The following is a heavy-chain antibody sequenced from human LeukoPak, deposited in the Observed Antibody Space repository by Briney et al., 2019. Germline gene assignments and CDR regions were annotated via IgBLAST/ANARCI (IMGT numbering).Heavy chain of an antibody. D-gene: IGHD3-22*01. Sequence: GGSLRLSCAASGFHISSDWMSWVRQAPGKGLEWVAHIKQDGSEQSLVDSVKGRFTISRDNAKNSLYLQMNSLRAEDTALYYCVTGTFLNDRSQYRHFDRWGQGTLVSVSS. CDR2: IKQDGSEQ. CDR1: GFHISSDW. J-gene: IGHJ4*02. CDR3: VTGTFLNDRSQYRHFDR. V-gene: IGHV3-7*04.